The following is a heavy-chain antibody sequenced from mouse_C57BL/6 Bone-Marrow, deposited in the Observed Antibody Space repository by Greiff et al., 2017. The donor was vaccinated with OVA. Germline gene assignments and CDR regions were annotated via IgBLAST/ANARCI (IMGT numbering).Heavy chain of an antibody. CDR2: ISDGGSYT. J-gene: IGHJ3*01. Sequence: EVQRVESGGGLVKPGGSLKLSCAASGFTFSSYAMSWVRQTPEKRLEWVATISDGGSYTYYPDNVKGRFTISKDNAKNNLYLQMSQLKSEDTAMYYCARGGSSGPWFAYWGQGTLVTVSA. V-gene: IGHV5-4*01. D-gene: IGHD3-2*02. CDR3: ARGGSSGPWFAY. CDR1: GFTFSSYA.